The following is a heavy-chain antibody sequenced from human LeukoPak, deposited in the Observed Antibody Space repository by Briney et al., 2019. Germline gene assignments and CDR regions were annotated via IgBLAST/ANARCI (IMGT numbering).Heavy chain of an antibody. V-gene: IGHV1-3*01. Sequence: ASVKISCKASGYTFTNYVMSWVRQAPGQSFEWMGWINADNGDTRYSQKFQARVTITIDTSASTAYLKLRRLKSEDTAVYYCARERDYYDTNGYPNNWFDPWGQGTLVTVSS. CDR2: INADNGDT. CDR1: GYTFTNYV. CDR3: ARERDYYDTNGYPNNWFDP. J-gene: IGHJ5*02. D-gene: IGHD3-22*01.